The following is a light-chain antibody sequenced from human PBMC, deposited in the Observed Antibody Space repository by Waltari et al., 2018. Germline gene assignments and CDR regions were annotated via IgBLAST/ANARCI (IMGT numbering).Light chain of an antibody. CDR1: SGAVTSGHY. CDR2: DTN. CDR3: SLSYSGAVV. V-gene: IGLV7-46*01. Sequence: QAVVTQEPSLTVSPGGTVTLTCGSNSGAVTSGHYPYWFQQKPGQAPRTLIYDTNNKQSWSPGRFSGSLLGGKGALTLSGAQPEDEAEYYCSLSYSGAVVFGGGTKLTVL. J-gene: IGLJ2*01.